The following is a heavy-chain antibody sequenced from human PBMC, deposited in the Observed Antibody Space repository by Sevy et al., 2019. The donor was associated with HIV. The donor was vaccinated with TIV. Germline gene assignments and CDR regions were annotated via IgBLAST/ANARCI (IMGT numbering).Heavy chain of an antibody. V-gene: IGHV3-23*01. Sequence: GGSLRLSCAASGFTFSSYAMHWVRQAPGKGLEWVSAISNSGSDTKYAGSVKGRFTISRDNSKNTLYVQMNSLSAEDTAVYYWAKDRITVIGDAFDLWGQGTMVTVSS. CDR1: GFTFSSYA. CDR2: ISNSGSDT. D-gene: IGHD4-17*01. CDR3: AKDRITVIGDAFDL. J-gene: IGHJ3*01.